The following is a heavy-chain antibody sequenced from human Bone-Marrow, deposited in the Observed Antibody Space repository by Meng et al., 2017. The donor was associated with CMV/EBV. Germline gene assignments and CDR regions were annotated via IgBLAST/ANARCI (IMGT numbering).Heavy chain of an antibody. CDR1: GFSFSSYA. V-gene: IGHV3-23*01. Sequence: GGSLRLSCAASGFSFSSYAMSWVRQAPGKGLEWVSGISGSGGSTHYADSVKGRFTISRDNSKNTLYLQMNSLRAEDTAVYYCAKDRLRFVATIYHYYGTDVWGQGTTVTVSS. CDR2: ISGSGGST. D-gene: IGHD3-3*01. J-gene: IGHJ6*02. CDR3: AKDRLRFVATIYHYYGTDV.